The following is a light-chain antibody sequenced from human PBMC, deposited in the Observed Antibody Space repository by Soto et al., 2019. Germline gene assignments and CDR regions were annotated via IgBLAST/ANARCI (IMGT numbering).Light chain of an antibody. Sequence: DIQLAQSPSSLSASVGDRVTIPCQASQDISKYLNWYQQKPGKAPTLLIYDATTLQSGVPSRFSGLGSGTDFTLTITSLQPEDSATYFCQQSYTTVYTFGLGTKVDI. CDR2: DAT. CDR3: QQSYTTVYT. J-gene: IGKJ2*01. V-gene: IGKV1-39*01. CDR1: QDISKY.